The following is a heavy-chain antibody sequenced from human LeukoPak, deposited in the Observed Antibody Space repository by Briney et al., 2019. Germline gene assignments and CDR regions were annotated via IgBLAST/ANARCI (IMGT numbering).Heavy chain of an antibody. J-gene: IGHJ4*02. CDR2: ISSSGTTI. CDR1: GFTFSDYY. Sequence: GGSLRLSCAASGFTFSDYYMDWVRQAPGKGLEWISYISSSGTTIYYADSVKGRFTISRDNAKNSLYLQMNSLRDDDTAMYYCVRDSAPITMVVEVPAGFDYWGQGTQVTVSS. CDR3: VRDSAPITMVVEVPAGFDY. D-gene: IGHD3-22*01. V-gene: IGHV3-11*04.